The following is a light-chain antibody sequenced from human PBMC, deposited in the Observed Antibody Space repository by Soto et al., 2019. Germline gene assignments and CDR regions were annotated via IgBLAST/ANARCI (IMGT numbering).Light chain of an antibody. J-gene: IGKJ4*01. Sequence: EIVMTQSPATLSVSPGERATLSCRASQSVSSNLAWYQQKPGQAPRLLIYHASTMVTGIPARFSGSGSGTEFTLTISSLQSEDFAVYYCQQYNKWPLTFGGGTKVEIK. V-gene: IGKV3-15*01. CDR1: QSVSSN. CDR3: QQYNKWPLT. CDR2: HAS.